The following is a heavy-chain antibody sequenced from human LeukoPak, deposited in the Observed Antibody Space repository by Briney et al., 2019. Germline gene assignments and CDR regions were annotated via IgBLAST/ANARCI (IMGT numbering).Heavy chain of an antibody. V-gene: IGHV4-39*01. D-gene: IGHD2-15*01. J-gene: IGHJ5*02. CDR3: ARAHYCSGDSCYLGWFDP. CDR1: GGSISSSSYY. CDR2: IYYSGST. Sequence: SETLSLTCTVSGGSISSSSYYWGWIRQPPGKGLEWIGSIYYSGSTYYNPSLKSRVTISVDTSKNQFSLKLSSVTAADTAVYYCARAHYCSGDSCYLGWFDPWGQGTLVTVSS.